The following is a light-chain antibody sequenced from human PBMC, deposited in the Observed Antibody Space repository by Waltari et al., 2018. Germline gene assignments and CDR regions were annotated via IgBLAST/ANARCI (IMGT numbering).Light chain of an antibody. CDR2: LEGSGSD. Sequence: QPVLTQSSSASASLGSSVKPTCTLSSGHSSYIIAWHQQQPGKAHRYLMKLEGSGSDNKGSGVPGRFSGSSSGSDRYLTISNLQSEDEADYYCETWDSNTWVFGGGTKLTVL. V-gene: IGLV4-60*03. CDR3: ETWDSNTWV. J-gene: IGLJ3*02. CDR1: SGHSSYI.